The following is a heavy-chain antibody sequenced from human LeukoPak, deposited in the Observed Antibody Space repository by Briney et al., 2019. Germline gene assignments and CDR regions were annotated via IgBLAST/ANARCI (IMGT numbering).Heavy chain of an antibody. D-gene: IGHD4-17*01. CDR2: IYYSGST. J-gene: IGHJ5*02. CDR1: GGSISSGDYY. CDR3: ARALDYGDYPYWFDP. Sequence: SETLSLTCTVSGGSISSGDYYWSWIRQPPGKGLEWIGYIYYSGSTYYNPSLKSRVTISVDTSKNQFSLKLSSVTAADTAVCYCARALDYGDYPYWFDPWGQGTLVTVSS. V-gene: IGHV4-30-4*01.